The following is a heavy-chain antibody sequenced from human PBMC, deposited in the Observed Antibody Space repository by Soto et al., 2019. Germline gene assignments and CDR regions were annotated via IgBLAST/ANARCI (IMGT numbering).Heavy chain of an antibody. CDR3: ARSAYYDSSGYDY. Sequence: GESLKISCKGSGYSFTSYWIGWARQMPGKGLEWMGIIYPGDSDTRYSPSFQGQVTISADKSISTAYLQWSSLKASDTAMYYCARSAYYDSSGYDYWGQGTRVTVSS. J-gene: IGHJ4*02. V-gene: IGHV5-51*01. D-gene: IGHD3-22*01. CDR1: GYSFTSYW. CDR2: IYPGDSDT.